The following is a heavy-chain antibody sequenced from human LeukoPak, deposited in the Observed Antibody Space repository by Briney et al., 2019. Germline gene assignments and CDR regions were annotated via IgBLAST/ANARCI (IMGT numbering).Heavy chain of an antibody. CDR3: ARVNPPGWYFDL. Sequence: KSSETLSLTCTVSGGSISSHYWSWIRQPPGKGLEWIGYMYHSGSTNYNPSLKSRVTISVDTSKNQFSLKLSSVTAADTAVYYCARVNPPGWYFDLWGRGTLVTVSS. CDR1: GGSISSHY. J-gene: IGHJ2*01. CDR2: MYHSGST. V-gene: IGHV4-59*11.